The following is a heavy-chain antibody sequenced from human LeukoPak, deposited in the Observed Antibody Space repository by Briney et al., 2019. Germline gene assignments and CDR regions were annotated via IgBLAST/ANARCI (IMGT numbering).Heavy chain of an antibody. CDR3: ARDRAVQLWSPLSY. CDR2: IWYDGSNK. J-gene: IGHJ4*02. D-gene: IGHD5-18*01. CDR1: GFTFSSYW. V-gene: IGHV3-33*08. Sequence: PGGSLRLSCAASGFTFSSYWMHWVRQAPGKGLEWVAVIWYDGSNKYYADSVKGRFTISRDNSKNTLYLQMNSLRAEDTAVYYCARDRAVQLWSPLSYWGQGTLVTVSS.